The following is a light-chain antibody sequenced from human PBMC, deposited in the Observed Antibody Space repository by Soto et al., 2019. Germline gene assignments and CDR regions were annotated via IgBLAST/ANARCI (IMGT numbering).Light chain of an antibody. CDR3: QQSYSTPIT. V-gene: IGKV1-39*01. CDR1: QSISYY. J-gene: IGKJ5*01. Sequence: IQMTQSPSSLSASVGDRVAISCRASQSISYYLNWYQQKPGKAPKVLIYAASNLQSGVPSRFSGSGSGTDFTLTISSLQPEDFATYYCQQSYSTPITFGQGTRLEIK. CDR2: AAS.